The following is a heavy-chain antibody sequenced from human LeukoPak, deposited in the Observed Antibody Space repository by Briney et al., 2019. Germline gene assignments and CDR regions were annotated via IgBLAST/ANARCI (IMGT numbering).Heavy chain of an antibody. CDR1: GYSISSGYY. CDR2: IYHSGST. J-gene: IGHJ4*02. V-gene: IGHV4-38-2*02. D-gene: IGHD5-18*01. CDR3: AREGYSYGYAPYYFDY. Sequence: PSETLSLTCTVSGYSISSGYYWGWIRQPPGKGLEWIGSIYHSGSTYYNPSLKSRVTISVDTSKNQFSLKLSSVTAADTAVYYCAREGYSYGYAPYYFDYWGQGTLVTVSS.